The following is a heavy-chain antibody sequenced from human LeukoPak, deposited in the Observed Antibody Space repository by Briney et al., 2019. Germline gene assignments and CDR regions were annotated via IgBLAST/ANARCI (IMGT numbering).Heavy chain of an antibody. Sequence: SETLSLTCTVSGGSISSYYWSWIRQPPGKGLEWIGYIYYSGSTNYNPSLKSRVTISVDTSKNQFSLKLSSVTAADTAVYYCARDGLIPNFGEDYYDSSGYNRYWYFDLWGRGTLVTVSS. CDR1: GGSISSYY. CDR3: ARDGLIPNFGEDYYDSSGYNRYWYFDL. D-gene: IGHD3-22*01. CDR2: IYYSGST. J-gene: IGHJ2*01. V-gene: IGHV4-59*01.